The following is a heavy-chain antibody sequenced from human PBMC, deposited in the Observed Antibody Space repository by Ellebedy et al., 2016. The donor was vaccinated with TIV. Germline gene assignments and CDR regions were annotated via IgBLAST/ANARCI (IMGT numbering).Heavy chain of an antibody. V-gene: IGHV1-69*04. Sequence: AASVKVSCKASGGTFSSYAISWVRQAPGQGLEWMGRIIPILGIANYAQKFQGRVTITADKSTSTAYMELSSLRSEDTAGYYCARDTVADGYNFQFHYYGMDVWGQGTTVTVSS. CDR1: GGTFSSYA. CDR3: ARDTVADGYNFQFHYYGMDV. CDR2: IIPILGIA. D-gene: IGHD5-24*01. J-gene: IGHJ6*02.